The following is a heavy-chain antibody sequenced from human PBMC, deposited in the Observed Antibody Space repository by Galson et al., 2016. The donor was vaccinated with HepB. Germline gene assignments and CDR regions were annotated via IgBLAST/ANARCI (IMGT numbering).Heavy chain of an antibody. CDR2: ISYSGSS. D-gene: IGHD4-23*01. V-gene: IGHV4-31*03. Sequence: QVQLQESGPGLVKPSQTLSVTCNVSGAPISSGGYYWSWIRQHPGKGLEWIGFISYSGSSHYNPSLKSRAIIAVDTSMKPISLDRTSLTAADTAVYFWARESDPRLRWSYSDLWGRGTLVTVSS. CDR3: ARESDPRLRWSYSDL. CDR1: GAPISSGGYY. J-gene: IGHJ2*01.